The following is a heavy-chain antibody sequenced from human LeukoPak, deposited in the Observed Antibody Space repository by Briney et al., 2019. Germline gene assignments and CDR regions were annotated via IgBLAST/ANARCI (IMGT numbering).Heavy chain of an antibody. J-gene: IGHJ4*02. Sequence: SETLSLTCSVSGGSISSSSYCWGWVRQPPGKGLEWIGNICYSGSTYYNPSLKSRVTISVDTSKNQFSLKLSSVTAADTAVYYCARLPDNYYDSSGYPYYFDYWGQGTLVTVSS. CDR3: ARLPDNYYDSSGYPYYFDY. CDR1: GGSISSSSYC. CDR2: ICYSGST. V-gene: IGHV4-39*01. D-gene: IGHD3-22*01.